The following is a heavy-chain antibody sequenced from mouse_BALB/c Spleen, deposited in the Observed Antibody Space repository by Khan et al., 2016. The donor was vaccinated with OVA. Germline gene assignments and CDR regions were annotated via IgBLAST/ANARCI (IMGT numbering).Heavy chain of an antibody. D-gene: IGHD2-12*01. V-gene: IGHV1-9*01. Sequence: VQLQESGAELMKPGASVKIACKATGYTFSSNWIEWVKQRPGHGLEWIGEILPGRGITNYNEKFKGKATFTADESSKTAYMQLSSLTSEDSAVYYCPRGAGTTYGMDFWRQGTSVTVTS. CDR3: PRGAGTTYGMDF. CDR1: GYTFSSNW. CDR2: ILPGRGIT. J-gene: IGHJ4*01.